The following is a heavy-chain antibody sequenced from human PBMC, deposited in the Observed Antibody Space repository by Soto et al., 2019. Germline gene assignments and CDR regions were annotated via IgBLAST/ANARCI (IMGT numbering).Heavy chain of an antibody. J-gene: IGHJ4*02. D-gene: IGHD3-10*01. Sequence: QLQLQESGPGLVKPSETLSLTCTVSGGSISSSSYYWGWIRQPPGKGLEWIGSIYYSGSTYYNPSLKSRVTISVDTPKNQFSLKLSSVTAADTAVYYCARADYYGSAAIDYWGQGTLVTVSS. CDR2: IYYSGST. CDR1: GGSISSSSYY. CDR3: ARADYYGSAAIDY. V-gene: IGHV4-39*01.